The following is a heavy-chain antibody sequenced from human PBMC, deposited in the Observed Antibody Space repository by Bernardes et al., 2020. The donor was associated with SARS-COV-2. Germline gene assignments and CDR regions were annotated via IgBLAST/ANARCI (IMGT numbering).Heavy chain of an antibody. J-gene: IGHJ4*02. CDR1: GFTFSAYS. Sequence: GSLRLSCAASGFTFSAYSVNWVRQAPGKGLEWVSLISASGDYTYYADSVKGRFTISRDNSKNTLYLQMNSLRAEDSAVYYCAKYDGDVWGTYSYLDYWGQGTLVTVSS. CDR2: ISASGDYT. D-gene: IGHD3-16*01. V-gene: IGHV3-23*01. CDR3: AKYDGDVWGTYSYLDY.